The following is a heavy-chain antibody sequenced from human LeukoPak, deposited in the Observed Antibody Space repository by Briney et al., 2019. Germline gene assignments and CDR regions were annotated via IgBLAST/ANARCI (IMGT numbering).Heavy chain of an antibody. CDR1: GFTFSDYY. Sequence: GGSLRLSCAASGFTFSDYYLSWIRQAPGKGLEWVSYINSSGDTIYYADSVKGRFTISRDNAKNSLYLQMNSLRAEDTAVYYCARDPCSTTSCHSYYYYMDVWGKGTTVTVSS. J-gene: IGHJ6*03. CDR2: INSSGDTI. V-gene: IGHV3-11*04. CDR3: ARDPCSTTSCHSYYYYMDV. D-gene: IGHD2-2*01.